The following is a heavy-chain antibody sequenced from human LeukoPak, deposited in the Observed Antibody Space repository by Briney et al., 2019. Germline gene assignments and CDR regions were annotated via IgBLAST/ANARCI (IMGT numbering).Heavy chain of an antibody. D-gene: IGHD3-22*01. J-gene: IGHJ5*02. CDR3: ARGGSYYYDSSGSYSCFDP. CDR2: VNHSGST. V-gene: IGHV4-34*01. Sequence: SETLSLTCTVSGGSISGYYWTWIRQPPGKGLEWIGEVNHSGSTNYSPSLKSRVTISVDTSKNQFSLKLSSVTAADTAVYYCARGGSYYYDSSGSYSCFDPWGQGTLVTVSS. CDR1: GGSISGYY.